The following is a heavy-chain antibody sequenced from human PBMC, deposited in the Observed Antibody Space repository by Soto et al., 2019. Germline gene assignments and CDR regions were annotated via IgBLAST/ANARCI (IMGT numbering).Heavy chain of an antibody. Sequence: QVAFKESGPVLVKPTETLTLTCTVSGFSLSNGRMGVSWTRQPPGKALEWLAHIFPDDEKSFSTSLRSRLTISKDTSKSQVVLTMTNMEPVDTGTYYCARVSHYTITTFHGMDVWGQGTTVTVSS. D-gene: IGHD3-9*01. V-gene: IGHV2-26*01. CDR1: GFSLSNGRMG. CDR3: ARVSHYTITTFHGMDV. J-gene: IGHJ6*02. CDR2: IFPDDEK.